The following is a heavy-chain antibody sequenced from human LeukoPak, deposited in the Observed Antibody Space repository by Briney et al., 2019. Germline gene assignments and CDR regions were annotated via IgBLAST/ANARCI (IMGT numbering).Heavy chain of an antibody. CDR3: ARDRETGTTGAFDI. J-gene: IGHJ3*02. CDR2: IYYSGST. V-gene: IGHV4-59*12. Sequence: PSETLSLTCTVSGGSISSYYWSWIRQPPGKGLEWIGYIYYSGSTNYNPSLKSQVTISVDTSKNQFSLKLSSVTAADTAVYYCARDRETGTTGAFDIWGQGTMVTVSS. D-gene: IGHD1-1*01. CDR1: GGSISSYY.